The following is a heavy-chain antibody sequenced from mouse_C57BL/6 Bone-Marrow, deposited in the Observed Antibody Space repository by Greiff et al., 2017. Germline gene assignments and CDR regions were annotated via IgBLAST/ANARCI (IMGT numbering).Heavy chain of an antibody. V-gene: IGHV5-6*01. CDR1: GFTFSSYG. CDR2: ISSGGSYT. J-gene: IGHJ2*01. CDR3: ARQDSFDY. Sequence: EVHLVESGGDLVKPGGSLKLSCAASGFTFSSYGMSWVRQTPDKRLEWVATISSGGSYTYYPDSVKGRFTISRDNAKNTLYLQMSSLKSEDTAMYYCARQDSFDYWGQGTTLTVSS.